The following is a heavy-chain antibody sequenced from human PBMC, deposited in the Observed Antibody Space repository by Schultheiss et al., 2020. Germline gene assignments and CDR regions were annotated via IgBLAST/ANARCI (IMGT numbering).Heavy chain of an antibody. CDR2: IYSGGST. CDR1: GFTFSSYR. CDR3: ARERQSAVFDP. D-gene: IGHD6-13*01. V-gene: IGHV3-53*05. J-gene: IGHJ5*02. Sequence: GGSLRLSCAASGFTFSSYRMNWVRQAPGKGLEWVSVIYSGGSTYYADSVKGRFTISRDNSKNTLYLQMNSLRAEDTAVYYCARERQSAVFDPWGQGTLVTVSS.